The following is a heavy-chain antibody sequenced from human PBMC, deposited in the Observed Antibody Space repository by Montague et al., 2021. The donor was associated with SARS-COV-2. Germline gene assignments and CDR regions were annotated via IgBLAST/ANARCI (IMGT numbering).Heavy chain of an antibody. CDR3: ARGLMSGSYYLGLDY. CDR1: GGSFSPKY. Sequence: SETLSLTCAVYGGSFSPKYWTWIRQPPGKGLERIGEITHTGSTNYKPSLKRRVTISVDTSKNQFSLKVSSVTAADTAVYYCARGLMSGSYYLGLDYWGQGTLVTVSS. V-gene: IGHV4-34*01. D-gene: IGHD1-26*01. J-gene: IGHJ4*02. CDR2: ITHTGST.